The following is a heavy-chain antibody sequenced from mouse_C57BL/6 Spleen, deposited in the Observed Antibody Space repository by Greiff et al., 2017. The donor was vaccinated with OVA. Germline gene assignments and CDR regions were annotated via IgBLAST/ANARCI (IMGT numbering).Heavy chain of an antibody. CDR1: GFTFSSYA. V-gene: IGHV5-4*01. J-gene: IGHJ4*01. D-gene: IGHD2-2*01. Sequence: EVQGVESGGGLVKPGGSLKLSCAASGFTFSSYAMSWVRQTPEKRLEWVATISDGGSYTYYPDNVKGRFTISRDNAKNNLYLQMSHLKSEDTAMYYCARAVGYDDAMDYWGQGTSVTVSS. CDR3: ARAVGYDDAMDY. CDR2: ISDGGSYT.